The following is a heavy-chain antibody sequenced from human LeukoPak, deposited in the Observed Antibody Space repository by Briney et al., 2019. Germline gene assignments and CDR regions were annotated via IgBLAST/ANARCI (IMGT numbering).Heavy chain of an antibody. CDR2: ISGSGGST. J-gene: IGHJ5*02. CDR1: GFTFSSYA. Sequence: GGSLRLSCAASGFTFSSYAMSWVRQAPGKGLEWVSAISGSGGSTYYADSVKGRFTISRDSSKNTLDLQMNSLRAEDTAVYYCAKVPILSWFDPWGQGTLVTVSS. CDR3: AKVPILSWFDP. D-gene: IGHD3-3*01. V-gene: IGHV3-23*01.